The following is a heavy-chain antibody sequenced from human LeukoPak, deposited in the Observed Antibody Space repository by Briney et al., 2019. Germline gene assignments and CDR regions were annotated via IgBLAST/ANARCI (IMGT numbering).Heavy chain of an antibody. Sequence: GGALRLSFATSGFSLNKFGMHWVGQAPGKGGEGVGVIWYDGNRKYYADSVKGRFTISRDNSKNTLYLQMNSLRAEDTAVYYCARDPYLAYCSGGSCYGGLDPWGQGTLVTVSS. CDR1: GFSLNKFG. CDR3: ARDPYLAYCSGGSCYGGLDP. V-gene: IGHV3-33*01. D-gene: IGHD2-15*01. CDR2: IWYDGNRK. J-gene: IGHJ5*02.